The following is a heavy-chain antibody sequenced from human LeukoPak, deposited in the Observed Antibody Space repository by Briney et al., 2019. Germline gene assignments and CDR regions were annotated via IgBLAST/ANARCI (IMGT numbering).Heavy chain of an antibody. CDR2: IWYDGSNK. V-gene: IGHV3-33*01. D-gene: IGHD3-10*01. CDR3: ARDNDGSGSFDY. CDR1: GSTFSSYG. Sequence: GGSLRLSCAASGSTFSSYGMHWVRQAPGKGLEWVAVIWYDGSNKYYADSVKGRFTISRDNSKNTLYLQMNSLRAEDTAVYYCARDNDGSGSFDYWGQGTLVTVSS. J-gene: IGHJ4*02.